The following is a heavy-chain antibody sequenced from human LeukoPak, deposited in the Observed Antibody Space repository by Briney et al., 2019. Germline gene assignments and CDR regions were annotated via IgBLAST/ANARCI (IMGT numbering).Heavy chain of an antibody. CDR1: GFTFSSYG. CDR2: ISSSNTI. J-gene: IGHJ4*02. CDR3: ARNTPGCVYFDN. Sequence: GGSLRLSCTASGFTFSSYGMNWVRHAPGKGLEWGSYISSSNTIYYADSLKGRFTISRDNAKNSLYLQMNGLRDEDTAVFYCARNTPGCVYFDNWGQGTLVTVSS. V-gene: IGHV3-48*02. D-gene: IGHD4/OR15-4a*01.